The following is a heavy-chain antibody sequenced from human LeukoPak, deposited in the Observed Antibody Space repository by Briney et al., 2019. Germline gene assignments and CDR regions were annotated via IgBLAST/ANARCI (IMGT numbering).Heavy chain of an antibody. J-gene: IGHJ3*02. CDR3: ARDGRHDAFDI. V-gene: IGHV4-59*01. D-gene: IGHD2-15*01. CDR1: GGSISSYY. CDR2: IYYSGSI. Sequence: PSETLSLTCTVSGGSISSYYWSWIRQPPGKGLEWIGYIYYSGSINYNPSLKSRVTISVDTSKNQFSLKLSSVTAADTAVYYCARDGRHDAFDIWGQGTMVTVSS.